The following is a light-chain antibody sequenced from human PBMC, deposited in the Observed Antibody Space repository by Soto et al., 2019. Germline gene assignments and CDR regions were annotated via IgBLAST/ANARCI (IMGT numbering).Light chain of an antibody. CDR3: LQVSSFPRT. J-gene: IGKJ1*01. V-gene: IGKV1-12*01. CDR1: RGIGDR. CDR2: AAS. Sequence: DIQMTQSPSSLSAVVGDRVTITCRASRGIGDRLAWFHQKPGKAPQFLIQAASNLQSGVPSRLTGIRSGTEVILSINSLQPADIATYYCLQVSSFPRTFGQGTKVEIK.